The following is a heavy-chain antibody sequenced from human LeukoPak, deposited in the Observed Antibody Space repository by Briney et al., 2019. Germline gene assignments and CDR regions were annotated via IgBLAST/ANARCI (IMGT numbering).Heavy chain of an antibody. Sequence: ASVKVSCKASGYTFTGYYMHWVRQAPGQGLEWMGWINPNSGGTNYAQKFQGRVTMTRDTSISTAYMELSRLRSDDTAVYYCAKVPHTITGSPGGYYMDVWGKGTTVTVSS. J-gene: IGHJ6*03. D-gene: IGHD5-12*01. CDR3: AKVPHTITGSPGGYYMDV. CDR1: GYTFTGYY. V-gene: IGHV1-2*02. CDR2: INPNSGGT.